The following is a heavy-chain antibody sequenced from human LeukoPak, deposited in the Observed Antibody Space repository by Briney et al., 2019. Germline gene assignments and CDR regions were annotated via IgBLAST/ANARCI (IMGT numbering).Heavy chain of an antibody. J-gene: IGHJ4*02. Sequence: PSETLSLTCTVSGGSISSYYWSWIRQPPGKGLEWIGYIYYSGSTNYNPSLKSRVTISVDTSKNQFSLKLSSVTAAGTAVYYCASGSYYTLFDYWGQGSLVTVSS. D-gene: IGHD3-10*01. CDR2: IYYSGST. CDR1: GGSISSYY. V-gene: IGHV4-59*08. CDR3: ASGSYYTLFDY.